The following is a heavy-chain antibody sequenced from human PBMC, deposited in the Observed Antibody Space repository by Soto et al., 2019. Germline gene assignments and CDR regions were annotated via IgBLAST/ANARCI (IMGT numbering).Heavy chain of an antibody. D-gene: IGHD2-2*01. CDR1: NDSVLTSIYY. V-gene: IGHV4-39*01. J-gene: IGHJ4*02. Sequence: SETLSLTCTVSNDSVLTSIYYWAWLRQPPGKGLEWIATIYYSGLTYYNPSLQSRVTISIDTSKNQFSLSLRSVTAADTAVYYCARNWNLALVPAASFDSWGQGTLVTVSS. CDR2: IYYSGLT. CDR3: ARNWNLALVPAASFDS.